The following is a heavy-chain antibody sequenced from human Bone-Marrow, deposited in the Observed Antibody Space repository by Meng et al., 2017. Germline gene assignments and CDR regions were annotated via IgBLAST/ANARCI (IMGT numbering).Heavy chain of an antibody. CDR2: INHSGST. J-gene: IGHJ6*02. CDR3: ARDPRYCSGCRSPHYYYYGMDV. Sequence: SETLSLTCAVYGGSFSGYYWSWIRQPPGKGLEWIGEINHSGSTNYNPSLKSRVTISVDTSKNQFSRKLSSVTAADTAVYYCARDPRYCSGCRSPHYYYYGMDVWGQGTTVTVSS. V-gene: IGHV4-34*01. D-gene: IGHD2-15*01. CDR1: GGSFSGYY.